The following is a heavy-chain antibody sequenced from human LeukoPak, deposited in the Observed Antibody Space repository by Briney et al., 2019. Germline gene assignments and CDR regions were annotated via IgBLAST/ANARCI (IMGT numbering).Heavy chain of an antibody. CDR1: GYMFTRHY. D-gene: IGHD5-18*01. CDR3: ARVTEHTAMVHWYFDL. CDR2: INPNSGGT. Sequence: ASVKVSCKASGYMFTRHYMHWVRQAPGQGLEWMGWINPNSGGTNYAQKFQGRVTMTRDTSISTAYMELSSLRSDDTAVYYCARVTEHTAMVHWYFDLWGRGTLVTV. V-gene: IGHV1-2*02. J-gene: IGHJ2*01.